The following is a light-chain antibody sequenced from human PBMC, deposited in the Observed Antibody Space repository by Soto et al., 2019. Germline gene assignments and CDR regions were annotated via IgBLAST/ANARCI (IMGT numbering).Light chain of an antibody. CDR2: DVT. V-gene: IGLV2-14*03. J-gene: IGLJ3*02. CDR1: SSDVGGYNY. Sequence: QSALTQPASVSGSPGHSITIFCTGTSSDVGGYNYVSWYQQRPGKPPKLMIYDVTNRPSGVSNRLSVSKSGSTASLTISGLPAEDPGEYYGSSCTNRNTVVFGRGTTVTLL. CDR3: SSCTNRNTVV.